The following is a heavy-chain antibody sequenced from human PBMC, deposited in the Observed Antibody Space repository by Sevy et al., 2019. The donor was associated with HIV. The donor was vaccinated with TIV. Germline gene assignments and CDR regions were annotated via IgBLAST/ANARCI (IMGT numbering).Heavy chain of an antibody. CDR2: ISYDGSNK. J-gene: IGHJ5*02. D-gene: IGHD2-15*01. V-gene: IGHV3-30*18. CDR3: AKDRGYCSGGSGYSLGSLFDP. CDR1: GFTFSSYG. Sequence: GGSLRLSCAASGFTFSSYGMHWVRQAPGKGLEWVAVISYDGSNKYYADSVKGRFTISRDNSKNTLYLQMNSLRAEDTAVYYCAKDRGYCSGGSGYSLGSLFDPWGQGTLVTVSS.